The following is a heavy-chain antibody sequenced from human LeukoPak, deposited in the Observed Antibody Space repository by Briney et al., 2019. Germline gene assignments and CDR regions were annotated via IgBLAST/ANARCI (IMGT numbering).Heavy chain of an antibody. CDR2: IKEDGSQK. CDR3: ARDLPAAPNFDY. Sequence: GGSLRLSCAASGFTFSSYWMSWVRQAPGKGPEWVANIKEDGSQKYYVDSVKGRFTISRDNAKNSLYLQMNSLRAEDTAVYYCARDLPAAPNFDYWGQGTLVTVSS. D-gene: IGHD2-2*01. J-gene: IGHJ4*02. V-gene: IGHV3-7*01. CDR1: GFTFSSYW.